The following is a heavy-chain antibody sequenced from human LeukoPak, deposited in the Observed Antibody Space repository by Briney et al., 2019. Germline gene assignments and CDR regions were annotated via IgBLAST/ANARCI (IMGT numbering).Heavy chain of an antibody. D-gene: IGHD1-26*01. V-gene: IGHV3-66*01. Sequence: GGSLRLSCAASEFSVGSNYMTWVRQAPGKGLEWVSLIYSGGSTYYADSVKGRFTISRDNSKNTLYLQMNSLRAEDTAVYYCAKEVGATLKYDYWGQGTLVTVSS. CDR1: EFSVGSNY. CDR2: IYSGGST. J-gene: IGHJ4*02. CDR3: AKEVGATLKYDY.